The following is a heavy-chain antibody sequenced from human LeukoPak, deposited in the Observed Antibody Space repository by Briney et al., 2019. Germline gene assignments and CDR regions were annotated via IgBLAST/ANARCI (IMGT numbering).Heavy chain of an antibody. J-gene: IGHJ4*02. V-gene: IGHV4-38-2*01. CDR3: ARAPYYYDNSGYPDY. D-gene: IGHD3-22*01. CDR2: IHHSGSA. CDR1: DYSIGSGYY. Sequence: SETLSLTCGVSDYSIGSGYYWGWIRQPPGKGLEWIGSIHHSGSANYNPSLKSRVTISVDTSKNQFSLRLSSVTAADTAVYYCARAPYYYDNSGYPDYWGQGTLVTVSS.